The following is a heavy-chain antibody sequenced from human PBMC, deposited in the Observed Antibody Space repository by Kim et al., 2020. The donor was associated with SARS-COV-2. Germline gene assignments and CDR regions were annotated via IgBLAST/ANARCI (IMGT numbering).Heavy chain of an antibody. CDR2: ISYDGSNK. V-gene: IGHV3-30-3*01. CDR1: GFTFSSYA. CDR3: ARERGGYKTIDY. D-gene: IGHD5-12*01. J-gene: IGHJ4*02. Sequence: GGSLRLSCAASGFTFSSYAMHWVRQAPGKGLEWVAVISYDGSNKYYADSVKGRFTISRDNSKNTLYLQMNSLRAEDTAVYYCARERGGYKTIDYWGEGTL.